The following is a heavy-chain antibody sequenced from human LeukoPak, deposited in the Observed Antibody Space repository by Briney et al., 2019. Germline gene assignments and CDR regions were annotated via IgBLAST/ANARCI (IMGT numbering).Heavy chain of an antibody. CDR2: ITGNGANT. Sequence: GGSLRLSCAASGFTFSSYGMSWVRQAPGKGLEWVSAITGNGANTFYADSVKGRFTISRDNSKNTLYLQMNSLRAEDTAVYYCANPYDSSGYYMGYFDYWGQGTLVTVSS. CDR3: ANPYDSSGYYMGYFDY. CDR1: GFTFSSYG. D-gene: IGHD3-22*01. V-gene: IGHV3-23*01. J-gene: IGHJ4*02.